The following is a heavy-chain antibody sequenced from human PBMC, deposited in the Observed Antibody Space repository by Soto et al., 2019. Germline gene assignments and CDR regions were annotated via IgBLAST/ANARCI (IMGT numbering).Heavy chain of an antibody. Sequence: QVQQVESGGGVVQPGRSLRLSCAASGFTFSSYGMHWVRQAPGKGLEWVAVISYDGSNKYYADSVKGRFTISRDNSKNTLYLLMNSLRAQDTAVYYCAKYYGYDSYYYYGMDVWGQGTTVTVSS. CDR1: GFTFSSYG. CDR2: ISYDGSNK. V-gene: IGHV3-30*18. CDR3: AKYYGYDSYYYYGMDV. J-gene: IGHJ6*02. D-gene: IGHD5-12*01.